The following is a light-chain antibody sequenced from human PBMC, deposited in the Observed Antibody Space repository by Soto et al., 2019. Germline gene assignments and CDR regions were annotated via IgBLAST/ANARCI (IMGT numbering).Light chain of an antibody. CDR1: QSVSSNY. CDR2: GAS. CDR3: QQFHNWPPIT. J-gene: IGKJ5*01. Sequence: EIVLTQSPGTLSLSPGERGALSCRASQSVSSNYVAWYQQKPGQAPRLLISGASNRATGTPDRFRGSGSGTDFTLTISRLEPEDFAVYYCQQFHNWPPITFGQGTRLEIK. V-gene: IGKV3-20*01.